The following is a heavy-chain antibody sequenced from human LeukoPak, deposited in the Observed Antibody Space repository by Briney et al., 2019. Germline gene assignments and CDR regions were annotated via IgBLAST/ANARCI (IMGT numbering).Heavy chain of an antibody. V-gene: IGHV1-69*04. Sequence: SVEVSCKASGGTFSSYAISWVRQAPGQGLEWMGRIIPILGIANYAQKFQGRVTITADKSTSTAYMELSSLRSEDTAVYYCASPMRYDILTGYHGMDVWGQGTTVTVSS. J-gene: IGHJ6*02. CDR2: IIPILGIA. CDR3: ASPMRYDILTGYHGMDV. CDR1: GGTFSSYA. D-gene: IGHD3-9*01.